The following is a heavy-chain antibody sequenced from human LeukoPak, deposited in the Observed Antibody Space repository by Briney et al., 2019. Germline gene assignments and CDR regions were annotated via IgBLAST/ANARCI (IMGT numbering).Heavy chain of an antibody. CDR3: AKGPPRLWLYLVDY. J-gene: IGHJ4*02. CDR2: ISGSGGST. CDR1: GFTFSSNA. D-gene: IGHD5-18*01. Sequence: GGSLRLSCAPSGFTFSSNAISWVGQPQGKGREWVSAISGSGGSTYYADSVKGRFTISRNNSKNTLYLQMNSLRAEDTAVYYCAKGPPRLWLYLVDYWGQGTLVTVSS. V-gene: IGHV3-23*01.